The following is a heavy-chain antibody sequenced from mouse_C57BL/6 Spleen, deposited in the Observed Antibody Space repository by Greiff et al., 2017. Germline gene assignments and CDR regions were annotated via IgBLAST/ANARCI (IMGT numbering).Heavy chain of an antibody. D-gene: IGHD1-1*01. CDR3: ARWRGGTYYGSSLFDY. Sequence: QVQLQQPGAELVKPGASVKLSCKASGYTFTSYWMQWVKQRPGQGLEWIGEIDPSDSYTNYNQKFKGKATLTVDTSSSTAYMQLSSLTSEDSAVYYCARWRGGTYYGSSLFDYWGQGTTLTVSS. CDR1: GYTFTSYW. CDR2: IDPSDSYT. J-gene: IGHJ2*01. V-gene: IGHV1-50*01.